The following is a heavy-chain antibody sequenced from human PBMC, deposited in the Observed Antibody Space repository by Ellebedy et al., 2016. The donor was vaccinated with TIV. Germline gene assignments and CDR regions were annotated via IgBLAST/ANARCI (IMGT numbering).Heavy chain of an antibody. Sequence: SETLSLTCTVFGGPINSGAYYWDWIRQPPGKGLEWIGSIYYSGSTHYNPSLKSRVTISIDTSRNQFSLKLSSVTAADTAVYYCARGRSFEAFDIWGQGTMVTVSS. CDR2: IYYSGST. CDR3: ARGRSFEAFDI. V-gene: IGHV4-39*07. CDR1: GGPINSGAYY. J-gene: IGHJ3*02.